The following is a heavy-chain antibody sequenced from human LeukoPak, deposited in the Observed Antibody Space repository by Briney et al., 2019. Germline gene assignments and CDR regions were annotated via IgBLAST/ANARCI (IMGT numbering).Heavy chain of an antibody. D-gene: IGHD3-22*01. CDR1: GGTFSSYA. CDR3: ARDLYDSSGYYYWFDP. CDR2: IIPIFGTA. Sequence: GASVKVSCKASGGTFSSYAISWVRQAPGQGLEWMGAIIPIFGTANYAQKFQGRVTMTRDTSISTAYMELSRLRSDDTAVYYCARDLYDSSGYYYWFDPWGQGTLVTVSS. J-gene: IGHJ5*02. V-gene: IGHV1-69*05.